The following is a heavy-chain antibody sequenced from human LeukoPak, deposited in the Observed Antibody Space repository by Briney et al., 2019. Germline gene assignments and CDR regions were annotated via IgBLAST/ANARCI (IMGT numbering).Heavy chain of an antibody. CDR2: INPSGGST. J-gene: IGHJ3*02. CDR1: GYTFTSYY. D-gene: IGHD1-14*01. V-gene: IGHV1-46*01. CDR3: ARSLTKGAFDI. Sequence: ASVKVSCKASGYTFTSYYMHWVRQAPGQGLEWMGIINPSGGSTSYAQKSQGRVTMTRDMSTSTVYMELSSLRSEDTAVYYCARSLTKGAFDIWGQGTMVTVSS.